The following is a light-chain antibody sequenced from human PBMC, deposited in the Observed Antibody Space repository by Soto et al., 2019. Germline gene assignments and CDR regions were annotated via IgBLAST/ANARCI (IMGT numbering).Light chain of an antibody. CDR2: DAS. V-gene: IGKV3-11*01. CDR3: QQRSNWPPIT. CDR1: QSVNKY. Sequence: EILFTQSPATPSLSPGERATLSCRASQSVNKYLVWYQQKPGQAPSLLIYDASKRATGTPYRFSGSGSGTDFALTISSLEPEDFASYYCQQRSNWPPITFGQGTRLEIK. J-gene: IGKJ5*01.